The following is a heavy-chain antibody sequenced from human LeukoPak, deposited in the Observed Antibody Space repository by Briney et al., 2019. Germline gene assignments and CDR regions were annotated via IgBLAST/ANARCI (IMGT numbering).Heavy chain of an antibody. CDR2: INHSGST. V-gene: IGHV4-34*01. Sequence: PSETLSLTRAVYGGSFSGYYWSWIRQPPGKGLEWIGEINHSGSTNYNPSLKSRVTISVDTSKNQFSLKLSSVTAADTAVYYCARRRNTIFGVVTYNWFDPWGQGTLVTVSS. D-gene: IGHD3-3*01. CDR3: ARRRNTIFGVVTYNWFDP. CDR1: GGSFSGYY. J-gene: IGHJ5*02.